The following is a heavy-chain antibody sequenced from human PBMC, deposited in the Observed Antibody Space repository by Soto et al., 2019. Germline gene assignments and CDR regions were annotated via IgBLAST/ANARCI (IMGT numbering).Heavy chain of an antibody. CDR1: GFTFSTYA. D-gene: IGHD1-1*01. V-gene: IGHV3-23*01. Sequence: EVQLLESGGKLVQPGGSLTLSCAASGFTFSTYAMAWVRQAPGKGLEWVSGVSASGLNTDYADTVKGRFYISRDNSKNTVCLHMNSLRAEDTALDYCAKDRTRRTSGYCFDYWGQGTTVTVSS. CDR2: VSASGLNT. CDR3: AKDRTRRTSGYCFDY. J-gene: IGHJ4*02.